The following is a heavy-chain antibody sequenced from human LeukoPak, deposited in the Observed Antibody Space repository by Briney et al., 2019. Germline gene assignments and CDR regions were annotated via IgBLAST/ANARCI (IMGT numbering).Heavy chain of an antibody. CDR3: ARRLYGGDVFDY. J-gene: IGHJ4*02. Sequence: GGSLNPYCKGSGYRFTNYWIALVRQMPGKGLEWMGIIYPGDSDTRYSPSLQGRVTISADKSISTAYLQWSSLKASDTALYYCARRLYGGDVFDYWGQGILVTVSS. CDR2: IYPGDSDT. V-gene: IGHV5-51*01. D-gene: IGHD4-23*01. CDR1: GYRFTNYW.